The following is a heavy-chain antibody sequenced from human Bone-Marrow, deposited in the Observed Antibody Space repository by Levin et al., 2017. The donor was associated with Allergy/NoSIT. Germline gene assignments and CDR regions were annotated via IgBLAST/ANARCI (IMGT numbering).Heavy chain of an antibody. CDR3: AKDLLELAGTLEPLGV. V-gene: IGHV3-30*18. D-gene: IGHD6-13*01. J-gene: IGHJ6*02. Sequence: GGSLRLSCAASGFIFSSYGMHWVRQAPGKGLEWVAGISYDGSNKYYADSVKGRFTISRDNFKSTLYLQMNSLRAEDTAVYYCAKDLLELAGTLEPLGVWGQGTTVTVSS. CDR1: GFIFSSYG. CDR2: ISYDGSNK.